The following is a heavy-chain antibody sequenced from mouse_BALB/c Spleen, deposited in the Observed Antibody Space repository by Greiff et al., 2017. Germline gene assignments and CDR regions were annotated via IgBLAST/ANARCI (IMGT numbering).Heavy chain of an antibody. CDR1: GFTFSSFG. Sequence: EVKLVESGGGLVQPGGSRKLSCAASGFTFSSFGMHWVRQAPEKGLEWVAYISSGSSTIYYADTVKGRFTISRDNPKNTLFLQMTSLRSEDTAMYYCARDHYYGYWGQGTTLTVSS. CDR2: ISSGSSTI. V-gene: IGHV5-17*02. J-gene: IGHJ2*01. CDR3: ARDHYYGY. D-gene: IGHD1-2*01.